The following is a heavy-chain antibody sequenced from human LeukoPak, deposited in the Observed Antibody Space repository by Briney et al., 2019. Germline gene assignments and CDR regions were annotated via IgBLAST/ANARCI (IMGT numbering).Heavy chain of an antibody. D-gene: IGHD6-13*01. V-gene: IGHV4-39*01. J-gene: IGHJ1*01. Sequence: PSETLSLTCTVSGGSISSSSCYWGWIRQPPGKGLEWIGSIYYSGSTYYNPSLKSRVTISVDTSKNQFSLKLSSVTAADTAVYYCARYARSWPPEYFQHWGQGTLVTVSS. CDR3: ARYARSWPPEYFQH. CDR2: IYYSGST. CDR1: GGSISSSSCY.